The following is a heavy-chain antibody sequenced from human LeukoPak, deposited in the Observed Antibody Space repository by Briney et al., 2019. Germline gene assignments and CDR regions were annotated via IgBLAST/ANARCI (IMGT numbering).Heavy chain of an antibody. CDR1: GGSISSYY. V-gene: IGHV4-59*01. CDR3: ARHKEKGAFDI. Sequence: PSETLSLTCTVSGGSISSYYWSWIRQPPGKGPEWIGYIYYSGSTNYNPSLKSRVTISVDTSKNQFSLKLSSVTAADTAVYYCARHKEKGAFDIWGQGTMVTVSS. J-gene: IGHJ3*02. CDR2: IYYSGST.